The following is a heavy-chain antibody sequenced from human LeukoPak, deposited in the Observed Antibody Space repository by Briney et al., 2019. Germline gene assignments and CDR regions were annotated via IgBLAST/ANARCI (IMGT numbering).Heavy chain of an antibody. V-gene: IGHV4-39*07. CDR1: GGSISSSSYY. CDR2: IYYSGST. Sequence: SETLSLTCTVSGGSISSSSYYWGWIRQPPGKGLEWIGSIYYSGSTYYNPSLKSRVTISVDTSKNQFSLKLSSVTAADTAVYYCARQGGRWLQSPGYYYGMDVWGQGTTVTVSS. CDR3: ARQGGRWLQSPGYYYGMDV. D-gene: IGHD5-24*01. J-gene: IGHJ6*02.